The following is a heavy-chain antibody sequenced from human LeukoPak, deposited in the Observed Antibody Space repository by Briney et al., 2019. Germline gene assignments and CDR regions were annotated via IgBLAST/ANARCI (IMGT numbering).Heavy chain of an antibody. D-gene: IGHD3-22*01. CDR3: ARMVYDSSGYQLDY. CDR2: IDWDDDK. J-gene: IGHJ4*02. Sequence: SGPTLVNPTQTLTLTCTFSGFSLSTSGMCVGWIRQPPGKALEWLARIDWDDDKYYSTSLRTRLTISKDTSKNQVVLTMTNMDPVDTATYYCARMVYDSSGYQLDYWGQGTLVTVSS. CDR1: GFSLSTSGMC. V-gene: IGHV2-70*11.